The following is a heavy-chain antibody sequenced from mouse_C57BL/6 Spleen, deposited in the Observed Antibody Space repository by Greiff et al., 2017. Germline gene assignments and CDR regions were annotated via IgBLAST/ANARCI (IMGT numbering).Heavy chain of an antibody. D-gene: IGHD2-1*01. CDR1: GYTFTSYW. CDR3: AREGDYYGNFYYAMDY. CDR2: INPSNGGT. V-gene: IGHV1-53*01. J-gene: IGHJ4*01. Sequence: QVQLQQSGTELVKPGASVKLSCKASGYTFTSYWMHWVKQRPGQGLEWIGNINPSNGGTNYNEKFKSKATLTVDKSSRTAYMQLSSLTSEDSAVYYCAREGDYYGNFYYAMDYWGQGTSVTVSS.